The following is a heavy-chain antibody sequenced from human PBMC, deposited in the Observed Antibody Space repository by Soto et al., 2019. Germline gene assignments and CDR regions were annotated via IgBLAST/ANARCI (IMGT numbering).Heavy chain of an antibody. V-gene: IGHV3-11*01. CDR3: ARVSWREKYGMDV. CDR1: GFTFSDSY. Sequence: GGSLRLSCAASGFTFSDSYMSWIRQAPGKGLEWISYITFSGNTVYYADSLKGRFTISRDNAKNSLYLQMNRLRAEDTAVYYCARVSWREKYGMDVWGQGTTVTLS. J-gene: IGHJ6*02. CDR2: ITFSGNTV.